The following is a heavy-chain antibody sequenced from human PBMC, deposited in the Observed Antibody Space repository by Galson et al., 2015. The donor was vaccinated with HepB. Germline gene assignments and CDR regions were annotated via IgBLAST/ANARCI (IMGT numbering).Heavy chain of an antibody. CDR2: IWYDGSNK. D-gene: IGHD2-15*01. Sequence: SLRLSCAASGFTFSSYGMHWVRQAPGKGLEWVAVIWYDGSNKYYADSVKGRFTISRDNSKNTLYLQMNSLRAEDTAVYYCARGGYCSGGSCPYMDVWGQGTTVTVSS. V-gene: IGHV3-33*01. J-gene: IGHJ6*02. CDR1: GFTFSSYG. CDR3: ARGGYCSGGSCPYMDV.